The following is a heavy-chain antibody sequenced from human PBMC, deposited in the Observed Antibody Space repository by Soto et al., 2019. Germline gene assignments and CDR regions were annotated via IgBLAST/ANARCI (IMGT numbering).Heavy chain of an antibody. V-gene: IGHV3-30*18. CDR2: ISYDGSNK. CDR3: AKDVLGRRCGELSWFPYDGMDV. J-gene: IGHJ6*02. D-gene: IGHD3-10*01. Sequence: QVQLVESGGGVVQPGRSLRLSCAASGFTFSSYGMHWVRQAPGKGLEWVAVISYDGSNKYYADSVKGRFTISRDNSKNXXYXQXSSLRAEDTAVYYCAKDVLGRRCGELSWFPYDGMDVWGQGTTVTVSS. CDR1: GFTFSSYG.